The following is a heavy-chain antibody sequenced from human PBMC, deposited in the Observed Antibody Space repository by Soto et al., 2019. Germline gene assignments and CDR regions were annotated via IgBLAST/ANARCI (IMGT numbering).Heavy chain of an antibody. CDR2: IYHTGNA. Sequence: SETLSLTCSVSGDSISNSRFYWAWIRQPPGEGLEWIGSIYHTGNAYYNPSLKSRVTISVDTSKNQFSLKLTSVTAADAALYYCARDFFDSSDYTTNWYDPWGQGTLVTVSS. CDR3: ARDFFDSSDYTTNWYDP. D-gene: IGHD3-22*01. CDR1: GDSISNSRFY. J-gene: IGHJ5*02. V-gene: IGHV4-39*01.